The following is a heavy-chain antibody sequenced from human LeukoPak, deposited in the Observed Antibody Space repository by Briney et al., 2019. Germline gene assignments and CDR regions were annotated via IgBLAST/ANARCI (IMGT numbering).Heavy chain of an antibody. CDR3: ARDDDSSGWYGGHDY. Sequence: GGSLRLSCAASGFTFSSYSMNWVRQAPGKGLEWVSYISSSSSTIYYADSVKGRFTTSRDNAKNSLYLQMNSLRDEDTAVYYCARDDDSSGWYGGHDYWGQGTLVTVSS. D-gene: IGHD6-19*01. V-gene: IGHV3-48*02. CDR2: ISSSSSTI. J-gene: IGHJ4*02. CDR1: GFTFSSYS.